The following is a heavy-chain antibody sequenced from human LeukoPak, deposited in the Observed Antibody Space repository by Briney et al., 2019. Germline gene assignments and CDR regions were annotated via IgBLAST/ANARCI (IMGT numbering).Heavy chain of an antibody. CDR1: GVSISSYY. V-gene: IGHV4-4*08. J-gene: IGHJ4*02. CDR2: IYTSGST. Sequence: SETLSLTCTVSGVSISSYYWSWVRQPPGKGLEWIGYIYTSGSTNYNPSLKSRVTMSVDTSKNQFSLKLSSVTAADTAVYYCARDSHDYGDSGAFRDYWGQGTLVTVSS. CDR3: ARDSHDYGDSGAFRDY. D-gene: IGHD4-17*01.